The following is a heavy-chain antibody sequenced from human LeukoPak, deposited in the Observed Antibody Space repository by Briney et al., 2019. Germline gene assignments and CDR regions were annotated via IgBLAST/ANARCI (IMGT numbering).Heavy chain of an antibody. CDR3: ASWEASTNY. V-gene: IGHV3-7*01. D-gene: IGHD1-26*01. CDR2: IKPDGRDK. Sequence: GGSLRLSCAASGFTFDDYGMSWVRQAPGKGLEWAATIKPDGRDKYYVDSVKGRFTMSRDNGKNSVYLQMNSLRAEDTAVYYCASWEASTNYWGQGTLVTVSS. J-gene: IGHJ4*02. CDR1: GFTFDDYG.